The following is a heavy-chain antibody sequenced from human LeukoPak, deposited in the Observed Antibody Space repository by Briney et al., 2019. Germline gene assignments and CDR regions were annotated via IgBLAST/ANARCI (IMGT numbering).Heavy chain of an antibody. CDR2: IIPILGIA. J-gene: IGHJ6*02. D-gene: IGHD3-10*01. Sequence: ASVKVSCKASGGTFSNYAISWVRQAPGQGLEWMGRIIPILGIANYAQKFPGRVTITADKSTSTAYMELSSLRSEDTAVYYCARDHGIWFGELPPLTYYYYGMDVWGQGTTVTVSS. CDR1: GGTFSNYA. CDR3: ARDHGIWFGELPPLTYYYYGMDV. V-gene: IGHV1-69*04.